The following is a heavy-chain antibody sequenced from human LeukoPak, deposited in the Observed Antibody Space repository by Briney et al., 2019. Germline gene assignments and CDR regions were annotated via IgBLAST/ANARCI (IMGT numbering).Heavy chain of an antibody. J-gene: IGHJ3*02. Sequence: SETLSLTCAVYGGSFSGYYWSWIRQPPGKGLEWIGEINHSGSTNYNPSLKSRVTISVDTSKNQFSLKLSSVTAADTAVYYCARGRKWLRFIVVVTAIKNADDAFDIWGQGTMVTVSS. CDR2: INHSGST. CDR1: GGSFSGYY. D-gene: IGHD2-21*02. V-gene: IGHV4-34*01. CDR3: ARGRKWLRFIVVVTAIKNADDAFDI.